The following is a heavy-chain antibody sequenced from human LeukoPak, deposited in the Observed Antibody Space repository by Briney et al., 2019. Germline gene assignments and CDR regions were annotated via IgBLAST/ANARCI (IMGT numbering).Heavy chain of an antibody. CDR3: ARGRTLTVYTDRPTPYFYIDV. J-gene: IGHJ6*03. Sequence: SVTVSCKASGDTFSNYAISWVRQAPGQGLEWVGGIIAMLGAPHYAQKFEGRVTITADESTTTAFMELSSLRFDDTAIYYCARGRTLTVYTDRPTPYFYIDVWGKGTTVTVSS. V-gene: IGHV1-69*13. D-gene: IGHD2-21*01. CDR2: IIAMLGAP. CDR1: GDTFSNYA.